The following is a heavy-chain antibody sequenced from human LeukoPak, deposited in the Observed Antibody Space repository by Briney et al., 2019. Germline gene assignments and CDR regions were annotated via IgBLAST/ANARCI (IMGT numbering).Heavy chain of an antibody. CDR2: IQYDGRNI. D-gene: IGHD4-17*01. J-gene: IGHJ6*03. CDR1: GFTFSCYA. V-gene: IGHV3-30*02. Sequence: GGSLRLSCAASGFTFSCYAMLWVRQAPGKGLEWVAFIQYDGRNICCADSVKGRFTVSRDNSKNTLYLQMNSLRVEDTAIYYCAKDKNDSGDYSSMDVWGKGTTVTVSS. CDR3: AKDKNDSGDYSSMDV.